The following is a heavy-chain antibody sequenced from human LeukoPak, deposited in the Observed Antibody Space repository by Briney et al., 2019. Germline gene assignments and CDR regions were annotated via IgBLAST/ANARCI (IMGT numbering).Heavy chain of an antibody. Sequence: ASVKVSCKASGYTFTGYYMHWVRQAPGQGLEWMGWINPNSGNTGYAQKFQGRVTMTRNTSISTAYMELSSLRSEDTAVYYCARGDYYGLYWGQGTLVTVSS. CDR1: GYTFTGYY. CDR2: INPNSGNT. V-gene: IGHV1-8*02. CDR3: ARGDYYGLY. D-gene: IGHD3-10*01. J-gene: IGHJ4*02.